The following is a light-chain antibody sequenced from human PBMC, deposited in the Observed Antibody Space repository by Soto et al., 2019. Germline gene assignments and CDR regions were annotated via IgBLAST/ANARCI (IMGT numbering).Light chain of an antibody. Sequence: IQMTQSPSSLSASXXXXXXITXXXSQSISSYLNWYQQKPGKAPKLLIYAASSLQRGVPSRFSGSGSGTDFTLTIGSLQPEDFATYYCQQSYSPPPITFGQGTRLEI. V-gene: IGKV1-39*01. CDR3: QQSYSPPPIT. CDR1: QSISSY. J-gene: IGKJ5*01. CDR2: AAS.